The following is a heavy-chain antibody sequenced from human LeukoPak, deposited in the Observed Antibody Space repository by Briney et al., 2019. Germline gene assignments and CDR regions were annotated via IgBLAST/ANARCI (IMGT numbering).Heavy chain of an antibody. CDR2: ISGYNDDT. CDR1: GYTFASYG. D-gene: IGHD6-13*01. J-gene: IGHJ4*02. Sequence: GASVKVSCKASGYTFASYGIDWVRQAPGQGLEWMGWISGYNDDTYYAQNLQGRVTMTTDTSTSTAYIELRSLTSDDTALYYCARDTARTTTAGGPDYWGQGTLVTVSS. V-gene: IGHV1-18*01. CDR3: ARDTARTTTAGGPDY.